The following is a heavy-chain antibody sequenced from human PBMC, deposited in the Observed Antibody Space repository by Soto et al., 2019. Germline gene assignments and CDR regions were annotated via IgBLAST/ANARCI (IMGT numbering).Heavy chain of an antibody. V-gene: IGHV1-18*01. J-gene: IGHJ6*02. CDR2: ISAYNGNT. Sequence: QVQLVQSGGEVKKPGASVKVSCKTSGYSFTTYGISWVRQAPGQGLEWMGWISAYNGNTNYAQKLQDRVTMTTDTATSTAYMELRSLSSDDTAVYYCAREGTAPYYYYGMDVWGQGSTVTVSS. CDR3: AREGTAPYYYYGMDV. CDR1: GYSFTTYG. D-gene: IGHD1-1*01.